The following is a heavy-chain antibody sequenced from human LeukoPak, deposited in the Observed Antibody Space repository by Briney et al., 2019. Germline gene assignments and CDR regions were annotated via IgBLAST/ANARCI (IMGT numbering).Heavy chain of an antibody. CDR1: GFTVSSNY. V-gene: IGHV3-53*01. J-gene: IGHJ4*02. Sequence: GGSLRLSCAASGFTVSSNYMSGVRQAPGKGLEWVSVIYSGGSTYYADSVKGRFTISRDNSKNTLYLQMNSLRAEDTAVYYCARERYDFWSGYFDYWGQGTLVTVYS. CDR2: IYSGGST. CDR3: ARERYDFWSGYFDY. D-gene: IGHD3-3*01.